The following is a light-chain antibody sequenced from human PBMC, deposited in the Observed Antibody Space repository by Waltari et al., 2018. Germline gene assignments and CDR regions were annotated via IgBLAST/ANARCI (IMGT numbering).Light chain of an antibody. J-gene: IGKJ4*01. CDR3: MQGTHFPLT. CDR2: KVS. CDR1: QSLLHTNGNTY. Sequence: DVVMTQSPLSLPITPGQLASMTCRSSQSLLHTNGNTYLSWFLQKPGQPPRRLIYKVSNRDSGVPDRFSGSGAGTDFTLEISRVEAEDVGIYYCMQGTHFPLTFGGGTKVEIK. V-gene: IGKV2-30*02.